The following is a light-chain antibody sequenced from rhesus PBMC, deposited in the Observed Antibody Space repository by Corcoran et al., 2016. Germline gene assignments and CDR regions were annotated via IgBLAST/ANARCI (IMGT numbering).Light chain of an antibody. CDR1: QGISSY. CDR2: QAS. CDR3: QHHNSYPYN. J-gene: IGKJ2*01. Sequence: DIQMTQSPSSLSASVGDTVTITCRASQGISSYLAWYQQKPGKAPNLLIYQASTLQSRVPSRFSGSGTGTDFTLTIRRLQPEDFATCYCQHHNSYPYNLGQGTKVEIK. V-gene: IGKV1-25*01.